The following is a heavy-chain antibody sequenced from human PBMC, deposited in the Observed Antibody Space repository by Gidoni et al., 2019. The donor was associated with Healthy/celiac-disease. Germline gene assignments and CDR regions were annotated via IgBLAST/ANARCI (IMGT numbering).Heavy chain of an antibody. D-gene: IGHD3-10*01. CDR3: ARVLTMVRGVPDYYYYYGMDV. J-gene: IGHJ6*02. CDR2: ISSSGSTI. V-gene: IGHV3-48*03. CDR1: GFTFSSYE. Sequence: EVQLVESGGGLVQPGGSLRLSCAASGFTFSSYEMNWVRQAPGKGLEWVSYISSSGSTIYYADSVKGRFTISRDNAKNSLYLQMNSLRAEDTAVYYCARVLTMVRGVPDYYYYYGMDVWGQGTTVTVSS.